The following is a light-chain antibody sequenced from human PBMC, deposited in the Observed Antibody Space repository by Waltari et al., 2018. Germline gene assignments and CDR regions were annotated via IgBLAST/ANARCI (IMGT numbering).Light chain of an antibody. CDR3: CSYAGSYSYYV. V-gene: IGLV2-11*01. Sequence: QSALTQPRSVSGSPGQSVTLPCTGTSSDIGLYNFLTWYQQHPGRAPKLMIYDVTKRPSGVPDRFSGSKSGDTASLTISGLQAEDEADYYCCSYAGSYSYYVFGTGTKVTVL. CDR2: DVT. J-gene: IGLJ1*01. CDR1: SSDIGLYNF.